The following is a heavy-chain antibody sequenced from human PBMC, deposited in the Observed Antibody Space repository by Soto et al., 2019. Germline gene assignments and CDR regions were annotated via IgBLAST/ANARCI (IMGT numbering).Heavy chain of an antibody. V-gene: IGHV3-23*01. CDR3: APNYYYDSSGYSYTDY. D-gene: IGHD3-22*01. CDR1: GFTFSSYA. J-gene: IGHJ4*02. CDR2: ISGSGGST. Sequence: GGSLRLSCAASGFTFSSYAMSWVRQAPGKGLEWVSAISGSGGSTYYADSVKGRFTISRDNSKNTLYLQMNSLRAEDTAVYYCAPNYYYDSSGYSYTDYWGQGTLVTVSS.